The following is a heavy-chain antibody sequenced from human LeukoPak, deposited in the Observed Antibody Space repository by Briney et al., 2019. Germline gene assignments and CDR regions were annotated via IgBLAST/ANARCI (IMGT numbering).Heavy chain of an antibody. CDR3: AKSVSGYRTPSDY. CDR2: ISWNSGSI. CDR1: GFTFDDYA. Sequence: GGSLRLSCAASGFTFDDYAMHWVRQAPGKGLEWVSGISWNSGSIDFADSVKGRFTISRDNAKNSLYLQMNSLRTEDTALYYCAKSVSGYRTPSDYWGQGTLVTVSS. J-gene: IGHJ4*02. V-gene: IGHV3-9*01. D-gene: IGHD3-22*01.